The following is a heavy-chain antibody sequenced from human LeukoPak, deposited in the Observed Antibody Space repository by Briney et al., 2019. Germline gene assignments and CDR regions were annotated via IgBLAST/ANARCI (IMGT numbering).Heavy chain of an antibody. CDR3: ARGPLDSGYTYFDY. CDR2: FSYSGNT. CDR1: GGSISSYY. Sequence: PSETLSLTCTVSGGSISSYYWSWIRQPPGKGLGWIGYFSYSGNTNYNPSLKSRVTISVDTSKNQFSLKLRSVTAADTAIYYCARGPLDSGYTYFDYWGQGTLVSVAS. V-gene: IGHV4-59*01. J-gene: IGHJ4*02. D-gene: IGHD5-12*01.